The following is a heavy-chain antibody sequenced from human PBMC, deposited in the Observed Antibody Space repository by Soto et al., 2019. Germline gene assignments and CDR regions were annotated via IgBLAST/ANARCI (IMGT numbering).Heavy chain of an antibody. CDR3: ARRCGEGRVDY. Sequence: QVQLQESGPGLVKPSGTLSLTCAVSGGSISSSNCWSWVRQPPGKGLEWIGEIYHSGNTNYNPSLRSRVTMAVDTSRNQFALKRSCVTAADTAVYYCARRCGEGRVDYWGQGTLVTVSS. CDR2: IYHSGNT. D-gene: IGHD2-21*01. J-gene: IGHJ4*02. V-gene: IGHV4-4*02. CDR1: GGSISSSNC.